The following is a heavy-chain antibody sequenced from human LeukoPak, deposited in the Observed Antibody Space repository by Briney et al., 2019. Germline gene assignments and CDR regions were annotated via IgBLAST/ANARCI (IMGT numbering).Heavy chain of an antibody. CDR1: GFTFSSYS. Sequence: GGSLRLSCAASGFTFSSYSMNWVRQAPGKGLEWVSSISSSGSYIYYADSVKGRFTISRDNAKNSLYLQMNSLRAEDTALYYCAKDTSIAVAGTFDYWGQGTLVTVSS. CDR3: AKDTSIAVAGTFDY. D-gene: IGHD6-19*01. CDR2: ISSSGSYI. V-gene: IGHV3-21*04. J-gene: IGHJ4*02.